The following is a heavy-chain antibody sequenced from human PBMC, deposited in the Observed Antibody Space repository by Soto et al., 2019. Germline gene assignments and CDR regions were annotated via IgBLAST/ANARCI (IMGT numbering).Heavy chain of an antibody. CDR2: ITGGGGRGT. CDR1: GFTFSTYA. J-gene: IGHJ6*02. V-gene: IGHV3-23*01. Sequence: EVQLLESGGGLVQPGGSLRLSCAASGFTFSTYAMRWVRQAPGKGLEWVSSITGGGGRGTYYGDSVKGRFTITRDDSNDTLYLQMESQRADDTAVYYCEKCHHNSGGSNGGMDVWGQGNRVNVSS. CDR3: EKCHHNSGGSNGGMDV. D-gene: IGHD3-10*01.